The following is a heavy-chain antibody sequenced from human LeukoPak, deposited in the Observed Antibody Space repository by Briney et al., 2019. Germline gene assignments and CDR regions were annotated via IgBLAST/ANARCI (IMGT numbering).Heavy chain of an antibody. CDR3: ARDLTAKYCSSTSCYDDAFDI. CDR2: IYYSGST. CDR1: GGSISSGDYY. V-gene: IGHV4-30-4*08. Sequence: SQTLSLTCTVSGGSISSGDYYWSWIRQPPGKGLEWIGYIYYSGSTYYNPSLKSRVTISVDTSKNQFSLKLSSVTAADTAVYYCARDLTAKYCSSTSCYDDAFDIWGQGTMVTVSS. D-gene: IGHD2-2*01. J-gene: IGHJ3*02.